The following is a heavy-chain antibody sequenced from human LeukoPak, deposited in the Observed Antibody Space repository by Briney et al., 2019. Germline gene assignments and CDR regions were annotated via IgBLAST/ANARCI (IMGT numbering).Heavy chain of an antibody. CDR1: GFTFSSYG. V-gene: IGHV3-30*02. J-gene: IGHJ5*02. D-gene: IGHD6-19*01. Sequence: GGSLRLSCAASGFTFSSYGMHWVRQAPGKGLEWVAFIRYDGSNKYYADSVKGRFTISRDNSKNTLYLQMNSLRAEDTAVYYCAKDHTYSSGLYNWFDPWGQGTLVTVSS. CDR3: AKDHTYSSGLYNWFDP. CDR2: IRYDGSNK.